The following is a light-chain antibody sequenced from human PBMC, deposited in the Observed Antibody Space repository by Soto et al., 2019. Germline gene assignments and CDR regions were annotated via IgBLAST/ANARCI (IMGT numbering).Light chain of an antibody. V-gene: IGLV2-14*01. Sequence: QSALTQPASVSGSPGQSTTISRTGTSSDIGSYNFVSWYQQHPDKAPKLMVYEVNNRPSGISNRFSGSKSGNTASLTISGLQSEDEAEYFCSAYAGSNTFVVFGTGTKVTVL. CDR3: SAYAGSNTFVV. CDR2: EVN. J-gene: IGLJ1*01. CDR1: SSDIGSYNF.